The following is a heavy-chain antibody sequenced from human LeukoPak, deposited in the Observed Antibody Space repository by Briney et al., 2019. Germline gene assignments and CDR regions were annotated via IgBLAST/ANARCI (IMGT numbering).Heavy chain of an antibody. CDR1: GGSFSGYY. V-gene: IGHV4-34*01. J-gene: IGHJ4*02. D-gene: IGHD2-15*01. CDR3: ARLSLDQPLLSYFDY. CDR2: INHSGST. Sequence: SETLSLTCAVYGGSFSGYYRSWIRQPPGKGLEWIGEINHSGSTNYNPSLKSRVTISVDTSKNQFSLKLSSVTAADTAVYYCARLSLDQPLLSYFDYWGQGTLVTVSS.